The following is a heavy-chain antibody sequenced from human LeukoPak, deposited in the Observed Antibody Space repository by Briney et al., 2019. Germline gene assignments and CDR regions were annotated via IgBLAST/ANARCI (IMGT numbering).Heavy chain of an antibody. V-gene: IGHV4-59*08. Sequence: KPSETLSLTCTVSGGSISGYYWSWIRQPPGQGLEWIGYIFYSGNTNYNPTLKSRVTISVATSENQFSLRLSSVTAADTAVYFCARQASWLPYFDLWGRGPLVAVSS. CDR1: GGSISGYY. J-gene: IGHJ2*01. CDR2: IFYSGNT. D-gene: IGHD6-13*01. CDR3: ARQASWLPYFDL.